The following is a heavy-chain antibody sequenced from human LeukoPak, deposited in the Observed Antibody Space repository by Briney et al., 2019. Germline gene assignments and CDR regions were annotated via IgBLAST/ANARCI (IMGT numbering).Heavy chain of an antibody. D-gene: IGHD3-10*01. V-gene: IGHV4-38-2*02. CDR3: AKSNGYGLIDI. J-gene: IGHJ3*02. CDR2: IYHSGST. Sequence: SETLSLTCTVSGYFISSGYYWGWIRQPPGKGLEWIGSIYHSGSTYYNPSLKSRVTISLDTSRNQFSLKLNSVTAADTAVYYCAKSNGYGLIDIWGQGTMVTVSS. CDR1: GYFISSGYY.